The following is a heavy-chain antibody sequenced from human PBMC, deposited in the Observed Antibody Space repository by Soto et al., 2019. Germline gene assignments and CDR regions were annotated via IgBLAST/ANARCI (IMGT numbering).Heavy chain of an antibody. CDR1: GGSLNSGDY. J-gene: IGHJ4*02. CDR3: GRDPTGTNRYYYFDY. D-gene: IGHD1-1*01. V-gene: IGHV4-30-4*01. CDR2: IYHSGGS. Sequence: SETLSLTCTVSGGSLNSGDYWSWIRQPPGKGLEWIGYIYHSGGSYYNPSLKGRVTMSVDMSQNQFSLTLNSVSAADTAVYYCGRDPTGTNRYYYFDYWGQGTRVTVSS.